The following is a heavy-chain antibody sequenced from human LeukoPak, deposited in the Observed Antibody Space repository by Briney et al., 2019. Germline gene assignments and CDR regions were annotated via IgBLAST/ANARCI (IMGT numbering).Heavy chain of an antibody. D-gene: IGHD2-21*02. J-gene: IGHJ2*01. CDR1: GYTFTGYY. CDR3: ARESYCGGDCYPYFDL. CDR2: INPNSGGT. V-gene: IGHV1-2*02. Sequence: ASVKVSCKASGYTFTGYYMHWVRQAPGQGGEWMGWINPNSGGTNYAQKFQGRVTMTRDTSISTAYMELSRLRSDDTAVYYCARESYCGGDCYPYFDLWGRGTLVTVSS.